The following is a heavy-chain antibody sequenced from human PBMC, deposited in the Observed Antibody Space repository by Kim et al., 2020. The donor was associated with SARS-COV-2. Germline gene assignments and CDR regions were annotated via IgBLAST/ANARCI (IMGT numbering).Heavy chain of an antibody. D-gene: IGHD1-7*01. CDR2: ISYDGSNK. CDR1: GFTFSSYG. J-gene: IGHJ4*02. CDR3: AKPIMNYRSYYFDY. V-gene: IGHV3-30*18. Sequence: GGSLRLSCAASGFTFSSYGMHWVRQAPGKGLEWVAVISYDGSNKYYADSVKGRFTISRDNSKNTLYLQMNSLRAEDTAVYYCAKPIMNYRSYYFDYWGQG.